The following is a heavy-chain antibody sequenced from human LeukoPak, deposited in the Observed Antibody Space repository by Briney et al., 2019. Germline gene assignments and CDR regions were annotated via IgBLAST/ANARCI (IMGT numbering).Heavy chain of an antibody. Sequence: GRSLRLSCAASGFTFSSYGMLWVRQAPGKGLEWVAVISYDGSNKYYADSVKGRFTISRDNSKNTLYLQMNSLRAEDTAVYYCANYVDYWGQGTLVTVSS. CDR3: ANYVDY. CDR2: ISYDGSNK. J-gene: IGHJ4*02. CDR1: GFTFSSYG. V-gene: IGHV3-30*18.